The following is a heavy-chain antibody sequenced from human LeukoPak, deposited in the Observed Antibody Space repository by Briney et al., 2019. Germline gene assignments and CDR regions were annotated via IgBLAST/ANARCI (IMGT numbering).Heavy chain of an antibody. CDR2: ISGSGGNT. Sequence: QAGGSLRLSCAASGFTFSSYAMSWVRQSPGKGLEWVSSISGSGGNTYYADSAKGRFTISRDNSKNTLYLQMNSLRAEDTAVYYCAKDRKWLIDAFDIWGQGTMVTVSS. CDR1: GFTFSSYA. V-gene: IGHV3-23*01. CDR3: AKDRKWLIDAFDI. J-gene: IGHJ3*02. D-gene: IGHD3-22*01.